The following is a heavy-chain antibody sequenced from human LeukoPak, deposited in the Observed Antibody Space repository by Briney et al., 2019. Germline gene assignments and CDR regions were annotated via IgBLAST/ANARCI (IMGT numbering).Heavy chain of an antibody. Sequence: QPGGSLRLSCAASGFTVSSNYMSWVRQAPGKGLEWVSTIDNSGGGTYYADSVKGRFTISRDNSKNTLYLQMNSLRAEDTAVYYCAKEGPHRGSYYLDFDSWGQGTLVTVSS. CDR1: GFTVSSNY. CDR3: AKEGPHRGSYYLDFDS. CDR2: IDNSGGGT. V-gene: IGHV3-23*01. J-gene: IGHJ4*02. D-gene: IGHD1-26*01.